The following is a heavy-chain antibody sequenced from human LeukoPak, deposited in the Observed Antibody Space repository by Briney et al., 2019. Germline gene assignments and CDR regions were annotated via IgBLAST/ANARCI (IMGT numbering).Heavy chain of an antibody. CDR2: ITASGNYT. Sequence: GGSLRLSCAASGFIFNTYAMSWVRQPPGKGLEWVSTITASGNYTAYADAVQGRFTISRDTSKNTVYLQMNSRRAEDTAVYYCARRTGALCTKSICRFDSWGQGTLVAVSS. CDR1: GFIFNTYA. CDR3: ARRTGALCTKSICRFDS. V-gene: IGHV3-23*01. J-gene: IGHJ4*02. D-gene: IGHD2-8*01.